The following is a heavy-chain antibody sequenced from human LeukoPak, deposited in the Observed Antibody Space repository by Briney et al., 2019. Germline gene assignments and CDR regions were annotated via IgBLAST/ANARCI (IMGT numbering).Heavy chain of an antibody. V-gene: IGHV3-23*01. CDR1: GFTFSSSA. CDR2: ISGSGSGGST. J-gene: IGHJ4*02. D-gene: IGHD3-22*01. CDR3: AKAYGSNGYYQLPIDF. Sequence: PGGSLRLSCAASGFTFSSSAMSWVRQAPGKGLEWVSNISGSGSGGSTYYADSVKGRFTISRDNSKNTLYLQMNSLRAEDTAVYYCAKAYGSNGYYQLPIDFWGQGTLVTVSS.